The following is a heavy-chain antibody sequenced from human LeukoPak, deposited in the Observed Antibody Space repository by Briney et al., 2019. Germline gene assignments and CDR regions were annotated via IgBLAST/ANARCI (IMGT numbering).Heavy chain of an antibody. V-gene: IGHV6-1*01. CDR1: GDSVSSNSAA. CDR2: TFYRSKWYN. D-gene: IGHD3-9*01. Sequence: SQTLSLTCAISGDSVSSNSAAWNWIRQSPPRGLEWLGRTFYRSKWYNDYAVSVKSRITINPDTSKNQFSLQLNSVTPEDTAVYYCARWDYDILTGYYSFDYWGQGTLVTVSS. CDR3: ARWDYDILTGYYSFDY. J-gene: IGHJ4*02.